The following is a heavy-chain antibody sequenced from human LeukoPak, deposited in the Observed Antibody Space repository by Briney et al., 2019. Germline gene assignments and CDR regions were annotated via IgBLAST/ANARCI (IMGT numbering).Heavy chain of an antibody. V-gene: IGHV3-74*01. D-gene: IGHD2-21*01. J-gene: IGHJ4*01. CDR1: GFTFSSYW. CDR2: INSDGSST. CDR3: AKDSHWVVVIAPDY. Sequence: GGSLRLSCAASGFTFSSYWMHWVRQAPGKGLVWVSRINSDGSSTSYADSVKGRFTISRDNAKNTLYLQMNSLRAEDTAVYYCAKDSHWVVVIAPDYWGQGTLVTVSS.